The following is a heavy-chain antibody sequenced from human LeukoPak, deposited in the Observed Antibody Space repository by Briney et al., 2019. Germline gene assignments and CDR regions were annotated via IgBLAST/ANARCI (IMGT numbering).Heavy chain of an antibody. D-gene: IGHD1-26*01. Sequence: GGSLRLSCAASGFTFSSYAMSWVRQAPGKGLEWVAVIWYDGSNKYYADSVKGRFTISRDNSKNTLYLQMNSLRAEDTAVYYCAKQSQWELLYWYYFDYWGQGTLVTVSS. J-gene: IGHJ4*02. CDR1: GFTFSSYA. CDR3: AKQSQWELLYWYYFDY. CDR2: IWYDGSNK. V-gene: IGHV3-33*06.